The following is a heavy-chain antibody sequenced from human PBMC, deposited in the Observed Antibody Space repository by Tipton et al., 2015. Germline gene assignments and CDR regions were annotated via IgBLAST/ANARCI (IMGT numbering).Heavy chain of an antibody. CDR3: ARLFPSVTHYDFWSGPSRDYYGMDV. D-gene: IGHD3-3*01. Sequence: TLSLTCTVSSGSISNYDWSWIRQPAGKGLEWIGRSYTSGSTNYNPSLKSRVTMSVDTSKNQFSLKLSSVTAADTAVYYCARLFPSVTHYDFWSGPSRDYYGMDVWGQGTTVTVSS. V-gene: IGHV4-4*07. J-gene: IGHJ6*02. CDR2: SYTSGST. CDR1: SGSISNYD.